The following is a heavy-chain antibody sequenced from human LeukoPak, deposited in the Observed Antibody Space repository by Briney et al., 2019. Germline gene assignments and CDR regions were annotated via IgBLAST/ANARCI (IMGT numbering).Heavy chain of an antibody. Sequence: SXKVSCKASGGTFSSYAISWVRQAPGQGLEWMGRIIPIFGIANYAQKFQGRVTITADKSTSTAYMELSSLRSEDTAVYYCARDELVVPAAIWGQGTLVTVSS. CDR3: ARDELVVPAAI. D-gene: IGHD2-2*01. CDR2: IIPIFGIA. CDR1: GGTFSSYA. V-gene: IGHV1-69*10. J-gene: IGHJ4*02.